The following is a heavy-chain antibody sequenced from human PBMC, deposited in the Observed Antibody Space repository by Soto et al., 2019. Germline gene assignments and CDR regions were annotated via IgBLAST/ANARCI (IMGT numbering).Heavy chain of an antibody. V-gene: IGHV3-13*01. Sequence: GGSLRLSCAASGLTFSAYDFHWVRQATGKGLEWVSGIGSGYDIFYAASLKGRFNLSRDNAKNSLYLQMNSLRAEDSAVYYCASGRSGWDLWGQGTLVTVSS. CDR2: IGSGYDI. J-gene: IGHJ5*02. D-gene: IGHD6-19*01. CDR3: ASGRSGWDL. CDR1: GLTFSAYD.